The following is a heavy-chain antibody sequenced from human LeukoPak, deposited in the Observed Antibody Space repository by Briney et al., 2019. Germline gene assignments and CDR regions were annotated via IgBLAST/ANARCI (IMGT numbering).Heavy chain of an antibody. D-gene: IGHD2-15*01. CDR1: GFTFTSSA. CDR3: AAEGIMSYCSGGSCKGVFSDY. Sequence: SVKVSCTASGFTFTSSAVQWVRQARGQRLEWIGWIVVGSGNTNYAQKFQERVTITRDRSTSTAYMELSSLRSEDTAVYYCAAEGIMSYCSGGSCKGVFSDYWGQGTLVTVSS. J-gene: IGHJ4*02. V-gene: IGHV1-58*01. CDR2: IVVGSGNT.